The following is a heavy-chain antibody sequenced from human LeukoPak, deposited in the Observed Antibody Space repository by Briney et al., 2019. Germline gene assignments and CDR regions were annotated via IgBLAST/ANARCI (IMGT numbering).Heavy chain of an antibody. V-gene: IGHV4-30-4*08. D-gene: IGHD6-13*01. J-gene: IGHJ4*02. CDR3: AREAGTAAGTPFDY. CDR1: GGSISSGDYY. CDR2: IYYSGST. Sequence: SETLSLTCTVSGGSISSGDYYWSWIRQPPGKGLEWIGYIYYSGSTYYNPSLKSRVTISVDTSKNQFSLKLSSVTAADTAVYYCAREAGTAAGTPFDYWGQGTLVTVSS.